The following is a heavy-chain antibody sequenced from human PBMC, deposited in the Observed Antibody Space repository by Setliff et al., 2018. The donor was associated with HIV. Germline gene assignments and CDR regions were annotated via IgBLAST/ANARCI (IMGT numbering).Heavy chain of an antibody. Sequence: WASVKVSCKASGYSFARYGLIWVRQAPGQGLEWMGLISGFNGNTKYAQSFQDRVAITTDTATSTAYMEMRRLRSDDTAVYFCPRVPYRSAWFSGGHDAFDIWGQGTMGTVS. CDR3: PRVPYRSAWFSGGHDAFDI. CDR1: GYSFARYG. D-gene: IGHD6-19*01. CDR2: ISGFNGNT. J-gene: IGHJ3*02. V-gene: IGHV1-18*01.